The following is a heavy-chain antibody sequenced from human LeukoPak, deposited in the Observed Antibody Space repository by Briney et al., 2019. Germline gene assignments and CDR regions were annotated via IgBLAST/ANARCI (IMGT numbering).Heavy chain of an antibody. Sequence: PGGSLRLSCTASGFTFSRYAMHWVRQAPGKGQEWLAVISYDGSTKYYADSVKGRFTISRDNSNNTLYLQMNSLRAEDTAVYYCAKEMYCSGWYYFDYWGQGTLVTVSS. CDR2: ISYDGSTK. CDR3: AKEMYCSGWYYFDY. V-gene: IGHV3-30-3*01. D-gene: IGHD6-19*01. CDR1: GFTFSRYA. J-gene: IGHJ4*02.